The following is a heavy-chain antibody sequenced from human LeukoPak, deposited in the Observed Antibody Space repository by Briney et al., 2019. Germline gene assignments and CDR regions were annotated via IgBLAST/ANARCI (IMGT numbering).Heavy chain of an antibody. J-gene: IGHJ6*03. CDR3: AKSGILYSYYMDV. D-gene: IGHD1-14*01. CDR1: GLTFGSHG. Sequence: PGGSLRLSCAASGLTFGSHGMSWVRQAPGKGLGWVSTISGSGGTTYYPDSVKGRFTVSRDNSKDTLYLQMNSLRVDDTAIYYCAKSGILYSYYMDVWGKGTTVTVSS. V-gene: IGHV3-23*01. CDR2: ISGSGGTT.